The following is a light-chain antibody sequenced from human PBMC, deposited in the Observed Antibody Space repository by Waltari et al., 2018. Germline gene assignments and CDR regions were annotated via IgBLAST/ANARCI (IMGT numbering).Light chain of an antibody. CDR1: THDVDASKH. CDR3: CSFRGSYTYV. CDR2: DIS. Sequence: QSALTQPRSVTGSPGQSVTISCTGITHDVDASKHVSWFQQHPGSAPKLLIFDISERPSGVPDRFSGSKSANTASLTISGLQPEDEATYFCCSFRGSYTYVFGPGTSVTV. V-gene: IGLV2-11*01. J-gene: IGLJ1*01.